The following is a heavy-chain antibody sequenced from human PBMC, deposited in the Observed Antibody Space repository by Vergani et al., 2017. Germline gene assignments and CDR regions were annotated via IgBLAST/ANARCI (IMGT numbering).Heavy chain of an antibody. CDR3: ARDPRGYGGDPEDYYAGMDV. CDR1: GATFRSNT. V-gene: IGHV1-69*08. D-gene: IGHD2-21*02. J-gene: IGHJ6*02. CDR2: IIPVLGKT. Sequence: QVQLVQSGAEVKKPGSSVKVSCKASGATFRSNTISWVRQVPGQGLKWMGRIIPVLGKTKYAQDFQGRLTITADTSTSTAYMELTSLRSQDTAVYYCARDPRGYGGDPEDYYAGMDVWGQGTTVTVSS.